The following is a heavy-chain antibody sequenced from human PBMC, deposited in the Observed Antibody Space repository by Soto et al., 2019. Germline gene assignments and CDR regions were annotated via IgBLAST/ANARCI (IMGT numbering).Heavy chain of an antibody. CDR2: TSYDGNNI. CDR1: GFTFTNFG. V-gene: IGHV3-30*18. J-gene: IGHJ4*02. CDR3: AKTQSSGWYGVDY. Sequence: QVQLVESGGGVVQPGTSLRLSCATSGFTFTNFGIHWVRQAPVKGLEWVAVTSYDGNNIYYGDSVKGRFTISRDNSKNTLYLQMDSLRLEDTAVYYCAKTQSSGWYGVDYWGQGALVTVSS. D-gene: IGHD6-13*01.